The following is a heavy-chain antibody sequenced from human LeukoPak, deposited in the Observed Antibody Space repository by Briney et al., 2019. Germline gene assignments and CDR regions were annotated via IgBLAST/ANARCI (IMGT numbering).Heavy chain of an antibody. CDR1: GYTLTKLS. V-gene: IGHV1-24*01. Sequence: ASVKVSCKIFGYTLTKLSIHWVRQAPGKGFEWMGGFDPEDGETIYAQRFQARVTMTEDTSTDTAYMELSSLRSEDTAVYYCATAELKDPWGQGTLVTVSS. J-gene: IGHJ5*02. CDR3: ATAELKDP. CDR2: FDPEDGET.